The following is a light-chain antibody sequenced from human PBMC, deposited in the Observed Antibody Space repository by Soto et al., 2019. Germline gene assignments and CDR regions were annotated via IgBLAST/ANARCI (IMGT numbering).Light chain of an antibody. CDR3: MQALQTRT. CDR1: QSLLYSNGYNY. Sequence: DIVMTQSPPSLPVTPGEPASISCRSSQSLLYSNGYNYLDWYLQKPGQSPQLLIYLGSNRASGVPDRFSGSGSGTDFTLKISRVEAEDVGVYYCMQALQTRTFCQATKVDIK. J-gene: IGKJ1*01. V-gene: IGKV2-28*01. CDR2: LGS.